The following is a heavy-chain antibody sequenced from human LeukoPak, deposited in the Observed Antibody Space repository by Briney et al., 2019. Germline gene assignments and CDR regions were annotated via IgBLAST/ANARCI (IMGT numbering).Heavy chain of an antibody. V-gene: IGHV1-46*01. D-gene: IGHD3-22*01. CDR1: GYTFTSYY. CDR2: INPSGGST. CDR3: ASGDYYDSSGYYGNEYFQH. Sequence: ASVKVSCKASGYTFTSYYMHWVRQAPGQGLEWMGIINPSGGSTSYAQKFQGRVTMTRDTSTSTVYMELSSLRSEDTAVYYCASGDYYDSSGYYGNEYFQHWGQGTLSPSPQ. J-gene: IGHJ1*01.